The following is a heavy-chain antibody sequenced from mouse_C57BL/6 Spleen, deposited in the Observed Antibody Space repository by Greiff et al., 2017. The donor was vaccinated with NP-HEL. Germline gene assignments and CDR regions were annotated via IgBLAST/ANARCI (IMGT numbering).Heavy chain of an antibody. CDR2: IYPGDGDT. V-gene: IGHV1-80*01. Sequence: QVQLKESGAELVKPGASVKISCKASGYAFSSYWMNWVKQRPGKGLEWIGQIYPGDGDTNYNGKFKGKATLTADKSSSTAYMQLSSLTSEDSAVYFCAREDNWVHFDYWGQGTTLTVSS. D-gene: IGHD4-1*01. J-gene: IGHJ2*01. CDR3: AREDNWVHFDY. CDR1: GYAFSSYW.